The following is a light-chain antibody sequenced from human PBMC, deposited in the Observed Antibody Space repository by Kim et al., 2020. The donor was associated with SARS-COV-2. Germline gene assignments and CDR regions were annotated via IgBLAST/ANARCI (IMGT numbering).Light chain of an antibody. CDR2: DAS. CDR3: QQRSDWWT. J-gene: IGKJ1*01. CDR1: RSVSNS. Sequence: SLSPGERATLSCRASRSVSNSLNWYQQKPGQAPRLLIYDASNRATGIPARFSGSGSGTDFTLTISSLEPEDFAVYYCQQRSDWWTFGQGTKVDIK. V-gene: IGKV3-11*01.